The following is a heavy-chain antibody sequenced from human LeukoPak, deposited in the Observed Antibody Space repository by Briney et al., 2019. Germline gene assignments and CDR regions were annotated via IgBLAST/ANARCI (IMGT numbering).Heavy chain of an antibody. D-gene: IGHD3-22*01. CDR1: GFTFSNAW. Sequence: PGGSLRLSCAASGFTFSNAWMSWVRQAPGKGLEWVANIKQDGSEKYYEDSVKGRFTISRDNARNTLFLQMDSLRAEDTAVYYCARESVRRISMRSKGFFDYWGRGTRVTVSS. CDR2: IKQDGSEK. V-gene: IGHV3-7*01. CDR3: ARESVRRISMRSKGFFDY. J-gene: IGHJ4*02.